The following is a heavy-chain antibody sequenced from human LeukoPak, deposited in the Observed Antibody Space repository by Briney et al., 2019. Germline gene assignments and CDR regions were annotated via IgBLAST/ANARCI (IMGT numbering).Heavy chain of an antibody. CDR2: ISGDGGST. V-gene: IGHV3-43*02. CDR3: GRVWNGRTFIDY. D-gene: IGHD1-1*01. Sequence: GGSLRLSCAASGFTFDNYAIHWVRQAPGKGLEWVSLISGDGGSTYYADSMKGRFTISRDNSKNSLYLQMNGLRAEDTAVYYCGRVWNGRTFIDYWGQGTLVTVSS. CDR1: GFTFDNYA. J-gene: IGHJ4*02.